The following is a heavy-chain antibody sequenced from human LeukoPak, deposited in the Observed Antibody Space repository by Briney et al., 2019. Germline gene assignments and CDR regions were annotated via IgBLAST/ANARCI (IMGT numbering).Heavy chain of an antibody. D-gene: IGHD6-19*01. V-gene: IGHV4-61*02. CDR2: IYTSGST. J-gene: IGHJ6*02. Sequence: SETLSLTCTVSGGSISSGSYYWSWLRQPAGKGLEWIGRIYTSGSTNYNPSLKSRVTISVDTSKNQFSLKLSSVTAADTAVYYCAREALEQWLENYYYYGMDVWGQGTTVTVSS. CDR1: GGSISSGSYY. CDR3: AREALEQWLENYYYYGMDV.